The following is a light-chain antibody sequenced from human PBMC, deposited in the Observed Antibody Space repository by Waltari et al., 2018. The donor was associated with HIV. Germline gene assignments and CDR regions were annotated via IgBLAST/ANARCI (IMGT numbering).Light chain of an antibody. J-gene: IGLJ1*01. CDR2: RNN. CDR3: AAWDDSLNSFV. CDR1: SSNTGSNY. Sequence: SSNTGSNYVYWYQQIPGTAPKLLIYRNNQRPSRVPDRFSGSKSGTSASLAISGLQSEDEADYYCAAWDDSLNSFVFGTGTRVTVL. V-gene: IGLV1-47*01.